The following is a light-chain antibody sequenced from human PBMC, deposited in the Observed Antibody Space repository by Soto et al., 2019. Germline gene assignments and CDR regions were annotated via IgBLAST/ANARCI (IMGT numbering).Light chain of an antibody. CDR1: ISDVCGYNY. V-gene: IGLV2-14*01. CDR2: EVS. CDR3: TSYTSSGAPYV. Sequence: HSALKQPSSVSGSPGQAITISCTGTISDVCGYNYVSWYQQHPGKAPRLMIYEVSDRPSGVSNRFSGSKSGNTASLTISGLQAEDAADYYCTSYTSSGAPYVFGTGTKVTV. J-gene: IGLJ1*01.